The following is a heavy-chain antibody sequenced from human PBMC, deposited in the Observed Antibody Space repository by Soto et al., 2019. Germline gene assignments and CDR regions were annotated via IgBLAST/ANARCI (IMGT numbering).Heavy chain of an antibody. J-gene: IGHJ4*02. CDR3: ARGKLGNWNYISTVGPYTNLFDY. V-gene: IGHV4-34*01. D-gene: IGHD1-7*01. Sequence: SETLSLTCAVYGGSFSGYYWSWIRQPPGKGLEWIGEINHSGSTNYNPSLKSRVTISVDTSKNQFSLKLSSVTAADTAVYYCARGKLGNWNYISTVGPYTNLFDYWGQGTLVTVSS. CDR2: INHSGST. CDR1: GGSFSGYY.